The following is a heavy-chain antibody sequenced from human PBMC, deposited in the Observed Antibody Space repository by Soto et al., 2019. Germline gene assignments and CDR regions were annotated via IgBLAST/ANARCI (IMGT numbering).Heavy chain of an antibody. CDR3: ARERGGYGLFDS. CDR1: SGSISNAAYS. D-gene: IGHD5-18*01. CDR2: IYPSGMP. V-gene: IGHV4-30-2*01. J-gene: IGHJ4*02. Sequence: PSETLSLTCTVSSGSISNAAYSWSWIRQPPGKGLEWIGYIYPSGMPFYNPSLRSRVTISIDRSNDQFSLNLKSVTAADTAVYYCARERGGYGLFDSWGQGTLVTVS.